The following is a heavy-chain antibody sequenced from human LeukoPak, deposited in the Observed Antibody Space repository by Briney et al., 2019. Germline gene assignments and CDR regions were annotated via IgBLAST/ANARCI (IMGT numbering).Heavy chain of an antibody. CDR1: GGSISSYY. J-gene: IGHJ4*02. D-gene: IGHD1-26*01. CDR2: IYYSGST. Sequence: SETLSLTCTVSGGSISSYYWSWIRQPPGKGLEWIGYIYYSGSTYYNPSLKSRVTISVDTSKNQFSLKLSSVTAADTAVYYCARRDIVGATTYWGQGTLVTVSS. CDR3: ARRDIVGATTY. V-gene: IGHV4-59*08.